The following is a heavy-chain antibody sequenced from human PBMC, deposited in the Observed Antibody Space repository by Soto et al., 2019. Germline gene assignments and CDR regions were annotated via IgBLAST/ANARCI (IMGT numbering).Heavy chain of an antibody. Sequence: GASVKVSCKASGYTFTENQIHWLRRAPGQRLEWMGRIDPKSGDTTFAQTYQGRVTMTRDTSSNTVYTELTRLTSDDTAIYYCAYNWNPSLRYYYYGMDVWGQGTTATVSS. CDR1: GYTFTENQ. CDR2: IDPKSGDT. CDR3: AYNWNPSLRYYYYGMDV. D-gene: IGHD1-20*01. V-gene: IGHV1-2*02. J-gene: IGHJ6*02.